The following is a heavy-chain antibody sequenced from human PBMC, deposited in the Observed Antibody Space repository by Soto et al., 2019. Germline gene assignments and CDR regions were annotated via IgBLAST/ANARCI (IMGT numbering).Heavy chain of an antibody. J-gene: IGHJ6*02. Sequence: QITLKESGPTLVKPTQTLTLTCTFSGFSLSTSGVGVGWIRQPPGKALEWLALIYWDDGKRYSPSLKRSLTITKDASKSPVVLTMTNIDPVDTATYYCAHARRPYYYYDMDVWGQGTTVTVSS. CDR2: IYWDDGK. CDR1: GFSLSTSGVG. V-gene: IGHV2-5*02. CDR3: AHARRPYYYYDMDV.